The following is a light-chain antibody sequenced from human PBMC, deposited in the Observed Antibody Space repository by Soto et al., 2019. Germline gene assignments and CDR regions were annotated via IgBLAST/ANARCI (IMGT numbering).Light chain of an antibody. V-gene: IGLV2-8*01. Sequence: QSALTQPPSASGSPGQSVTISCTGTSSDVGGYNYVSWYQQHPGKAPKLMIYEVSKRPSGVPDRFSGSKSGSTASLIVSGLQAEDEADYYCSSYAGSNNFGVFGGGTQLTVL. CDR2: EVS. CDR3: SSYAGSNNFGV. J-gene: IGLJ2*01. CDR1: SSDVGGYNY.